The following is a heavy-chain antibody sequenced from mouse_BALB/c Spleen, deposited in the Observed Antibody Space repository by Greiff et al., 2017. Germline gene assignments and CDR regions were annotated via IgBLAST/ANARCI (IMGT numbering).Heavy chain of an antibody. CDR3: TRSSTMITTGFAY. D-gene: IGHD2-4*01. CDR1: GYTFTSYY. Sequence: VQLQQSGAELVKPGASVKLSCKASGYTFTSYYMYWVKQRPGQGLEWIGEINPSNGGTNFNEKFKSKATLTVDKSSSTAYMQLSSLTSEDSAVYYCTRSSTMITTGFAYWGQGTLVTVSA. CDR2: INPSNGGT. J-gene: IGHJ3*01. V-gene: IGHV1S81*02.